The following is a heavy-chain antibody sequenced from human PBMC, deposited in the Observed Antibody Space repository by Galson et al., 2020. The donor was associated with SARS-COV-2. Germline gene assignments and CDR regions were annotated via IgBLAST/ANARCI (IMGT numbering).Heavy chain of an antibody. CDR3: ARAQGFCSGGTCYYYAMDV. V-gene: IGHV3-72*01. Sequence: DWVRQAPGKGLEWVGRARNRPNNYITEYAASVKGRFTISRDDSKNSLSLQMNSLRTEDTAVYYCARAQGFCSGGTCYYYAMDVWGLGTTVTVSS. CDR2: ARNRPNNYIT. J-gene: IGHJ6*02. D-gene: IGHD2-15*01.